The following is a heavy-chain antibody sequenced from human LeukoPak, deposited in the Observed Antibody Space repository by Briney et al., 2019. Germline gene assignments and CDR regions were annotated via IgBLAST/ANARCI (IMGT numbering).Heavy chain of an antibody. V-gene: IGHV3-72*01. Sequence: GGSLRLSCEASGFIFTDHYMDWVRQAPGKGLEWVGRTKNRVHSYSTEYAASVNGRFTISRDNSKNSLYLQMNSLKTEDTAVYYCRVWFGDKGGYWGQGTLVTVSS. J-gene: IGHJ4*02. D-gene: IGHD3-10*01. CDR2: TKNRVHSYST. CDR3: RVWFGDKGGY. CDR1: GFIFTDHY.